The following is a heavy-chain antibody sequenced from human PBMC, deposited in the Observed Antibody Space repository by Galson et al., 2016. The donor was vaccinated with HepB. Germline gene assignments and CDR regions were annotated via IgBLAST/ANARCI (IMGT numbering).Heavy chain of an antibody. CDR3: ARGQLWPSGVFDY. CDR2: INHRGYT. CDR1: GESFTAYY. D-gene: IGHD3-10*01. J-gene: IGHJ4*02. V-gene: IGHV4-34*01. Sequence: ETLSLTCAVYGESFTAYYWIWIRQPPGKGLEWIGEINHRGYTNYDPSLKSRVTISGYTSRNQFSLKLTSVTAADTAIYYCARGQLWPSGVFDYWGQGTLVTVPS.